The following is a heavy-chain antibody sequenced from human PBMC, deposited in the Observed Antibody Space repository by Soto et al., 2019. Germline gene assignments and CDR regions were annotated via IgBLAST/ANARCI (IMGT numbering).Heavy chain of an antibody. D-gene: IGHD1-1*01. Sequence: PSETLSLTCTVSGASVSSGSHYWSWIRQPPGKGLEWIGCIYYSGSTNYNPSLKSRVTISVDTSKNQFSLKLSSVTAADTAVYYCARATTHFDQWGQGTLVTVSS. CDR3: ARATTHFDQ. J-gene: IGHJ4*02. V-gene: IGHV4-61*01. CDR1: GASVSSGSHY. CDR2: IYYSGST.